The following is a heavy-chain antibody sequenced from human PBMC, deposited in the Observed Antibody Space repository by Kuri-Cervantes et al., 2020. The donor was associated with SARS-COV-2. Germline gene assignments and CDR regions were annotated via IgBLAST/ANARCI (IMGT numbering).Heavy chain of an antibody. V-gene: IGHV3-11*01. CDR1: EFTFSAYY. J-gene: IGHJ6*03. D-gene: IGHD6-19*01. CDR2: ISSSGVTI. CDR3: AKDHSSGWYYYYMDV. Sequence: GESLKISCAASEFTFSAYYMTWIRQAPGEGLEWISYISSSGVTIYYADSVEGRFTISRDNSKNTLYLQMNSLRAEDTAVYYCAKDHSSGWYYYYMDVWGKGTTVTVSS.